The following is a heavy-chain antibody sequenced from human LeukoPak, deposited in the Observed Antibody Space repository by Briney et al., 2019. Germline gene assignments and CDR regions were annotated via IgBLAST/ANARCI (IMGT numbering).Heavy chain of an antibody. CDR3: ASIAVAGDIDY. D-gene: IGHD6-19*01. CDR1: GGSISSGSYY. J-gene: IGHJ4*02. Sequence: PSETLSLTCTVSGGSISSGSYYWSWIRQPAGKGLEWIGRIYTSGSTNYNPSLKSRVTISVDTSKNQFSLKLSSVTAADTAVYYCASIAVAGDIDYWGQGTLVTVSS. V-gene: IGHV4-61*02. CDR2: IYTSGST.